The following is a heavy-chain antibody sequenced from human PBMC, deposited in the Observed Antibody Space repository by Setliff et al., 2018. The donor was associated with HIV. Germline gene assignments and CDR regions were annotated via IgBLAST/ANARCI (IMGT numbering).Heavy chain of an antibody. D-gene: IGHD2-15*01. J-gene: IGHJ4*02. V-gene: IGHV4-34*01. CDR1: SGSFTGYY. Sequence: PSETLSLTCAVYSGSFTGYYWTWIRQPPGKGLEWIGEINRFGITNYNPSLKSRLTLSVDTSKNQFSLNVNSVTAADTAVYYCARGGYCNSDNCDRGRNFDYWSQGMLVTVYS. CDR3: ARGGYCNSDNCDRGRNFDY. CDR2: INRFGIT.